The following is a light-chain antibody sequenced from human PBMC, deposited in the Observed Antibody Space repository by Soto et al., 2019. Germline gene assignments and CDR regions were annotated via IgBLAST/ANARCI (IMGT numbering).Light chain of an antibody. CDR1: QSISSW. CDR2: KAS. CDR3: QQYNSYSLT. V-gene: IGKV1-5*03. J-gene: IGKJ4*01. Sequence: DIQMTQSPSTLSAAVGDRVTITCRASQSISSWLAWYQQKPGKAPKLLIYKASSLESGVPSRFSGSGSGTEFTLTISSLQPDDFATYYCQQYNSYSLTFGGGTKVEIK.